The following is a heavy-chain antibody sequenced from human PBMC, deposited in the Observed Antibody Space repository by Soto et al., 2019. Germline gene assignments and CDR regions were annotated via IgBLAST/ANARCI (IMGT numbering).Heavy chain of an antibody. J-gene: IGHJ4*02. V-gene: IGHV3-33*01. CDR3: ARDYDYGDFGRFDY. D-gene: IGHD4-17*01. CDR1: GFTFSSYG. CDR2: IWYDGSNK. Sequence: GGSLRLSCAASGFTFSSYGMHWVRQAPGKGLEWVAVIWYDGSNKYYADSVKGRFTISRDNSKNTLYLQMNSLRAEDTAVYYCARDYDYGDFGRFDYWGQGTLVTVSS.